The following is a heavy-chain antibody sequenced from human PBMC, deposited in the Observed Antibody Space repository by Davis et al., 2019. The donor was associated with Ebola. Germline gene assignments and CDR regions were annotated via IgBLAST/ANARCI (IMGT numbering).Heavy chain of an antibody. D-gene: IGHD2-15*01. CDR2: IRYDGTDK. J-gene: IGHJ1*01. CDR3: VRGGSATAY. Sequence: PGGSLRLSCAASGFTFRSYWMSWVRQAPGKGLEWVSFIRYDGTDKYNADSVKGRFTISRDNSKNTLYLQMNSLRAEDTAVFYCVRGGSATAYWGQGTPVTVSS. CDR1: GFTFRSYW. V-gene: IGHV3-33*08.